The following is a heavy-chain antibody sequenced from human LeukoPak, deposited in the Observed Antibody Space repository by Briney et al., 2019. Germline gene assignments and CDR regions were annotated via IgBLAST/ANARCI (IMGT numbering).Heavy chain of an antibody. CDR3: AREARIPNAFDY. Sequence: SVKVSCKASGGTFSIYAISGGGQAPGKGLEGMGGIIPIFGTANYAQKFQGRVTITADESTSTAYMELSSLRSEDTAVYYCAREARIPNAFDYWGQGTLVTVSS. V-gene: IGHV1-69*13. J-gene: IGHJ4*02. CDR1: GGTFSIYA. CDR2: IIPIFGTA.